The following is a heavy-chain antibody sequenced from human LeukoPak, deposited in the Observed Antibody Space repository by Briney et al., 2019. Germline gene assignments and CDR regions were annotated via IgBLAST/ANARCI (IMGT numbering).Heavy chain of an antibody. V-gene: IGHV3-30-3*01. D-gene: IGHD3-10*01. J-gene: IGHJ4*02. CDR3: ARDLIAPSGSYSQVFDY. Sequence: GRSLRLSCAASGFTFRSYAIHWVRQAPGKGLEWVAVMSSDGSNEYYAESVKGRFTISRDNSKNTLYLQMNSLRAEDTAVYYCARDLIAPSGSYSQVFDYWGQGTLVTVSS. CDR2: MSSDGSNE. CDR1: GFTFRSYA.